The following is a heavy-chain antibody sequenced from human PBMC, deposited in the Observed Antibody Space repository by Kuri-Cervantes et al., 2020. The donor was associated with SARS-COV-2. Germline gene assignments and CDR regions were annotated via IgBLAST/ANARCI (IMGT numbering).Heavy chain of an antibody. V-gene: IGHV3-23*01. J-gene: IGHJ6*02. CDR3: ARGDGMDV. Sequence: AGSLSLSCAAAGITFSNQGMSWVRQAPGKGLEWLSGSSASGASTDYTASVKGRFTIFRDNSKNTLYLQMNSLRAEDTAMYSCARGDGMDVWGQGTTVTVSS. CDR1: GITFSNQG. CDR2: SSASGAST.